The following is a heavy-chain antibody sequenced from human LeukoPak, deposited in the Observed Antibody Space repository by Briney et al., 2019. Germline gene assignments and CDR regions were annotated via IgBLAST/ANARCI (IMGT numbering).Heavy chain of an antibody. CDR3: ARGYRSVLLWFGESTYYFDY. CDR2: ISAYNGNT. CDR1: GYTFTSYG. D-gene: IGHD3-10*01. V-gene: IGHV1-18*01. Sequence: ASVKVSCKASGYTFTSYGISWVRPAPGQGVEWVGWISAYNGNTNYAQKLQGRVTMTTDTSTSTAYMELRSLRSDDTAVYYCARGYRSVLLWFGESTYYFDYWGQGTLVTVSS. J-gene: IGHJ4*02.